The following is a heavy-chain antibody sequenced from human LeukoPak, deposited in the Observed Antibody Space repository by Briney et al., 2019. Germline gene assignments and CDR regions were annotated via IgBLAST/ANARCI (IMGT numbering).Heavy chain of an antibody. J-gene: IGHJ4*02. Sequence: ASVKVSCKASGYTFTSYGISWVRQAPGQGLEWMGWISAYNGNTNYAQKLQGRVTMTTDTSTSTAYMELRSLRSDDTAVYYCARGRAVATITGGDDYWGQGTLVTVSS. D-gene: IGHD5-12*01. CDR2: ISAYNGNT. CDR3: ARGRAVATITGGDDY. V-gene: IGHV1-18*01. CDR1: GYTFTSYG.